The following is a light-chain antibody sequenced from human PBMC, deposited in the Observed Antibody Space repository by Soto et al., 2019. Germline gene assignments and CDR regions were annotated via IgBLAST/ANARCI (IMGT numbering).Light chain of an antibody. CDR2: LAS. V-gene: IGKV2-28*01. CDR1: QSLLHSTGYNF. Sequence: DIVMTQSPLSLPVTPGEPASISCRSSQSLLHSTGYNFLDWYLQKPGQSPQLLISLASNRASGVPARFSGSRSGTDFTLQISRVEAEDVGIYYCMQALQPPPITFGQGTRLEIK. CDR3: MQALQPPPIT. J-gene: IGKJ5*01.